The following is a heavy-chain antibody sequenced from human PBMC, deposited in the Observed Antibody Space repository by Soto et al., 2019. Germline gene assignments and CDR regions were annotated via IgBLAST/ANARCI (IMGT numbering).Heavy chain of an antibody. Sequence: ASVXGSGKAVVYTVTIYGSVWFLQAPGQGLEWMGWISAYNGNTNYAQKLQGRVTMTTDTSTSTAYMELRSLRSDDTAVYYCARVEWSQGTYYQSSGLEVWGQRPT. J-gene: IGHJ6*01. CDR2: ISAYNGNT. V-gene: IGHV1-18*04. D-gene: IGHD2-8*01. CDR3: ARVEWSQGTYYQSSGLEV. CDR1: VYTVTIYG.